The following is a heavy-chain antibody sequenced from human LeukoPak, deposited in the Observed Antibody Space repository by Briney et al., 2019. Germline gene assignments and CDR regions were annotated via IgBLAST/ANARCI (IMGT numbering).Heavy chain of an antibody. CDR2: IYHSGST. CDR3: ARLYSYVDY. J-gene: IGHJ4*02. Sequence: PGGSLRLSCAASGFTFSSYWMSWVRQAPGKGLEWIGSIYHSGSTYYNPSLKSRVTISVDTSKNQFSLKLSSVTAADTAVYYCARLYSYVDYWGQGTLVTVSS. D-gene: IGHD5-18*01. V-gene: IGHV4-38-2*01. CDR1: GFTFSSYW.